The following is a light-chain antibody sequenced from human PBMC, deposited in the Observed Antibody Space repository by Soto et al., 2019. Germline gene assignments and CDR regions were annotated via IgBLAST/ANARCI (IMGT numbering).Light chain of an antibody. CDR1: QSVSRS. J-gene: IGKJ1*01. CDR3: QQNAITPPWT. V-gene: IGKV1-39*01. CDR2: AAS. Sequence: QLTQSPSSLSASVGDRVIITCRASQSVSRSLNWYQQKPGQPPKLLLYAASTLHSGVPSRFSGSGSGTEFTLTISSLQPEDFATYYRQQNAITPPWTFXQGTKVDIK.